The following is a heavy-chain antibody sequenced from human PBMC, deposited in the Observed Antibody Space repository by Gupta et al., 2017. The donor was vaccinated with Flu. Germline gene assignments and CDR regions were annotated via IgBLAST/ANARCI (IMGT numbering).Heavy chain of an antibody. D-gene: IGHD1-1*01. CDR2: INSSTSDK. J-gene: IGHJ5*02. CDR1: GYTCSDYY. CDR3: VRVGLQADGNDGTDWFDP. V-gene: IGHV1-2*02. Sequence: QVQVVQSGAEVKKPGASVKVSCKPSGYTCSDYYINWLRQAPGQGLGWIGWINSSTSDKKFIQNFQVRVTMNRDTSIATAYMELSSLIYADTAVYFCVRVGLQADGNDGTDWFDPWGQGTRVTVSS.